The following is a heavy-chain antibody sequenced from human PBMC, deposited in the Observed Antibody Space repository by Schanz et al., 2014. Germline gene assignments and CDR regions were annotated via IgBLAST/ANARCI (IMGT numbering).Heavy chain of an antibody. D-gene: IGHD2-8*02. CDR1: GFTFSSYW. V-gene: IGHV3-74*01. CDR3: ARDRDAGGYDS. Sequence: VQLVESGGGLVKPGGSLRLSCAASGFTFSSYWMHWVRQAPGKGLVWISRINSDGSSASYADSVKGRFTISRDSARNSLYLQMNSLRAEDTAVYYCARDRDAGGYDSWGQGTLVTVSS. J-gene: IGHJ5*01. CDR2: INSDGSSA.